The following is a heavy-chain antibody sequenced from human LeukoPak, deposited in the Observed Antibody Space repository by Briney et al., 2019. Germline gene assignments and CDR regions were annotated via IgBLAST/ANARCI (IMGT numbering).Heavy chain of an antibody. V-gene: IGHV4-34*01. J-gene: IGHJ5*02. CDR1: GGSFSGYY. Sequence: PSESLSLTSAVYGGSFSGYYWSWIRPPPGKGLEWIGEINHSGSTHYNPSLKSRVTISVDTSKNHFSLKLTSVTAADTAVYYCARAANWFDPWGQGTLVTVSS. CDR3: ARAANWFDP. CDR2: INHSGST. D-gene: IGHD6-25*01.